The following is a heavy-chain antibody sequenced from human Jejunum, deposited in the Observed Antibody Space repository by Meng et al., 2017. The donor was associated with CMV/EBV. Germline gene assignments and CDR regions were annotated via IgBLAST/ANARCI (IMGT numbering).Heavy chain of an antibody. J-gene: IGHJ4*02. Sequence: FPFPSFAMACVSQPPWKGPHLVSSISGTGGGTPYSPPSVKRRFTISKDSAENTLYLQMNSLRAEDTAIYYCAKSTANTWSTFDSWGQGTLVTVSS. CDR3: AKSTANTWSTFDS. CDR1: FPFPSFA. D-gene: IGHD2-8*02. CDR2: ISGTGGGTP. V-gene: IGHV3-23*01.